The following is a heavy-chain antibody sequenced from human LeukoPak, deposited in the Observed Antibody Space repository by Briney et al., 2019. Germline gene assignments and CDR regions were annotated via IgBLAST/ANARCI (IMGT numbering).Heavy chain of an antibody. J-gene: IGHJ4*02. CDR1: DYSVSSGYY. D-gene: IGHD3-9*01. Sequence: SETLSLTCTVSDYSVSSGYYWGWIRQPPGKGPEWIASIHHSGDTYYNPSLKSRVTISVDTSKNHLSLKLSSVTAADTAVYYCARTYYDILTGYLFDYWGQGTLVTVSS. CDR3: ARTYYDILTGYLFDY. V-gene: IGHV4-38-2*02. CDR2: IHHSGDT.